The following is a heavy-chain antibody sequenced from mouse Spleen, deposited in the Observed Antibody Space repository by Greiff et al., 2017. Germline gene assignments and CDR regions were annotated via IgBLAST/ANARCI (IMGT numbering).Heavy chain of an antibody. D-gene: IGHD4-1*01. CDR3: ARRNWDAYFDY. CDR2: ISYDGSN. CDR1: GYSITSGYY. J-gene: IGHJ2*01. V-gene: IGHV3-6*01. Sequence: EVKLQESGPGLVKPSQSLSLTCSVTGYSITSGYYWNWIRQFPGNKLEWMGYISYDGSNNYNPSLKNRISITRDTSKNQFFLKLNSVTTEDTATYYCARRNWDAYFDYWGQGTTLTVSS.